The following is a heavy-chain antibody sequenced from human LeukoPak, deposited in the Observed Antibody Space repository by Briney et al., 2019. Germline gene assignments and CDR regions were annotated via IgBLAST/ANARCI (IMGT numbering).Heavy chain of an antibody. CDR1: GFTFSSYS. CDR2: ISSSSSNI. Sequence: PGGSLRLSCAASGFTFSSYSMNWVRQAPGKGLEWVSSISSSSSNIYYADSVKGRFTISRDNAKNSLYLQMNSLRAEDTAVYYCARGSYGSGSEFDYWGQGTLVTVSS. J-gene: IGHJ4*02. D-gene: IGHD3-10*01. V-gene: IGHV3-21*01. CDR3: ARGSYGSGSEFDY.